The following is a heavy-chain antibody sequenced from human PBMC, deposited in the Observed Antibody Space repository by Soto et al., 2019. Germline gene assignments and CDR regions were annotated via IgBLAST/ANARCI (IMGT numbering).Heavy chain of an antibody. V-gene: IGHV4-59*01. J-gene: IGHJ5*02. CDR1: GGSISSYY. CDR2: IYYSGST. D-gene: IGHD5-18*01. Sequence: PSETLSLTCTVSGGSISSYYWSWIRQPPGKGLEWIGYIYYSGSTNYNPSLKSRVTISVDTSKNQFSLKLSSVTAADTAVYYCARGGFRGYESNWFDPWGQGTLVTVS. CDR3: ARGGFRGYESNWFDP.